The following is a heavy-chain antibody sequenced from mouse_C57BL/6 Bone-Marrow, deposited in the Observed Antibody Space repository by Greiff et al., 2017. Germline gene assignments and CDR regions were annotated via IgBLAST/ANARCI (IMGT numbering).Heavy chain of an antibody. J-gene: IGHJ1*03. V-gene: IGHV12-3*01. D-gene: IGHD1-1*01. CDR2: ITHSGAT. Sequence: VKLMESGPGLVKPSQSLFLTCSITGFPITSGYYWICLRQSPGKPLEWMGYITHSGATFYTPSLQSPIFITSETSKNQFFLQLNSVTTEDTAMYYCAGDRSPSATVVATDWYFDVWGTGTTVTVSS. CDR3: AGDRSPSATVVATDWYFDV. CDR1: GFPITSGYY.